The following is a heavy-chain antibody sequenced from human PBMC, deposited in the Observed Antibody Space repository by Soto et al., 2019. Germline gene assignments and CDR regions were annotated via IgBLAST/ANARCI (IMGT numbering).Heavy chain of an antibody. CDR2: ISGSGGST. V-gene: IGHV3-23*01. CDR1: GFTFSSYA. J-gene: IGHJ4*02. Sequence: GGSLRLSCAASGFTFSSYAMSWVRQAPGKRLEWVSAISGSGGSTYYADSVKGRFTISRDNSKNTLYLQMNSLRAEDTAVYYCAKSHRGITIFGVASSFDYWGQGTLVTVSS. D-gene: IGHD3-3*01. CDR3: AKSHRGITIFGVASSFDY.